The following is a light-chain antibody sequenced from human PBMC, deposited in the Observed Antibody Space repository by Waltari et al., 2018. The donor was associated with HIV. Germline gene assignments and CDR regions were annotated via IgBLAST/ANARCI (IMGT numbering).Light chain of an antibody. V-gene: IGLV2-14*01. CDR3: SSRTTTDFVT. J-gene: IGLJ2*01. Sequence: QSALTQPVSVTRSPGQSITTPCTGSKSHFGVHNYVSWYPQHPCETPRLLIYEVTNRPSGISYRFSGSKSGNTASLTISGLQAEDEADYYCSSRTTTDFVTFGGGTKLTVL. CDR1: KSHFGVHNY. CDR2: EVT.